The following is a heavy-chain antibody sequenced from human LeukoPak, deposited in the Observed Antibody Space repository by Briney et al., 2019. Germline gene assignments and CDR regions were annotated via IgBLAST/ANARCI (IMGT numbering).Heavy chain of an antibody. CDR3: ARDSLKYDFSPSDY. CDR1: GFTFSSYS. J-gene: IGHJ4*02. D-gene: IGHD3-3*01. V-gene: IGHV3-48*01. CDR2: ISSSSSTI. Sequence: PGGSLRLSCAASGFTFSSYSMNWVRQAPGKGLEWVSYISSSSSTIYYADSVKGRFTISRDNAKNSLYLQMNSLRAEDTAVYYCARDSLKYDFSPSDYWGQGTLVTVSS.